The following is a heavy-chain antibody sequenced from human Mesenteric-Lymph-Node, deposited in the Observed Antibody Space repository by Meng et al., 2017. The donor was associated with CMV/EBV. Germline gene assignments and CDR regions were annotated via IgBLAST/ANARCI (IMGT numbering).Heavy chain of an antibody. CDR1: GYTFTDYN. D-gene: IGHD1-7*01. CDR3: VRGGGTAHFDY. V-gene: IGHV1-2*02. J-gene: IGHJ4*02. Sequence: ASVKVSCKASGYTFTDYNFHWARQDPGQGLEWMAWISPKSGDTNDAQKFKGRLTLTRETSISVVYMELSRLRSDDTAVYYCVRGGGTAHFDYWGQGTLVTVSS. CDR2: ISPKSGDT.